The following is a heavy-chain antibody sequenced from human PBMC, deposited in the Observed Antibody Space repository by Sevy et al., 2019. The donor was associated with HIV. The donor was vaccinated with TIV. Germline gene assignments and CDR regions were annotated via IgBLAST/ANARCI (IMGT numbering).Heavy chain of an antibody. CDR1: GFTFSSYG. V-gene: IGHV3-30*18. CDR2: ISYDGSNK. D-gene: IGHD2-2*01. CDR3: AKGGGHCSSTSCPGYYYYGMDV. J-gene: IGHJ6*02. Sequence: GGSLRLSCAASGFTFSSYGMHWVRQAPGKGLEWVAVISYDGSNKYYADSVKGRFTISRDNSKNTLYLQMNSLRAEDTAVYYCAKGGGHCSSTSCPGYYYYGMDVWGPGTTVTVSS.